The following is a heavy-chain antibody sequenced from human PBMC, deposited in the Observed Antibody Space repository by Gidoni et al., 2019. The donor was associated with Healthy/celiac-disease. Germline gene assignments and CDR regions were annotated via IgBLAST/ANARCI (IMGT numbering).Heavy chain of an antibody. CDR3: ARVYYYGSGSYYVDY. CDR1: GFSLSNARMG. Sequence: QVTLKESGPVLVKPTETLTLTCTVPGFSLSNARMGVSWIRQPPGKALAWLAHIFSNDEKSYSTSLKSRLTISKDTSKSQVVLTMTNMDPVDTATYYCARVYYYGSGSYYVDYWGQGTLVTVSS. V-gene: IGHV2-26*01. D-gene: IGHD3-10*01. J-gene: IGHJ4*02. CDR2: IFSNDEK.